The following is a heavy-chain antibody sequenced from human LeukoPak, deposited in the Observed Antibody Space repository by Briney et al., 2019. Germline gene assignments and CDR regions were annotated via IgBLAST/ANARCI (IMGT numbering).Heavy chain of an antibody. CDR1: GFTFSNFG. Sequence: GGSLRLSCVASGFTFSNFGMHWVRQAPGKGLEWVAVIWYDGGNKYYADSVKGRFAISRDDSKNTLYLQMNSLRVEDTAVYYCARDRSVLWFDPWGQGTLVTVSP. V-gene: IGHV3-33*01. CDR3: ARDRSVLWFDP. D-gene: IGHD3-10*02. CDR2: IWYDGGNK. J-gene: IGHJ5*02.